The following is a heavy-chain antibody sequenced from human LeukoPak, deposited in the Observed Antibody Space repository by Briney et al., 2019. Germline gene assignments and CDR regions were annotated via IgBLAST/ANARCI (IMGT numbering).Heavy chain of an antibody. D-gene: IGHD3-10*01. Sequence: SETLSLTCTVSGGSISSYYWSWIRQPPGKGLEWIGYIYHSGSTNYNPSLKSRVTISVDTSKNQFSLKVRSVTAADTAVYYCARQPTTNKGRNWFDPWGQGTLVTVPS. CDR2: IYHSGST. CDR3: ARQPTTNKGRNWFDP. V-gene: IGHV4-59*01. CDR1: GGSISSYY. J-gene: IGHJ5*02.